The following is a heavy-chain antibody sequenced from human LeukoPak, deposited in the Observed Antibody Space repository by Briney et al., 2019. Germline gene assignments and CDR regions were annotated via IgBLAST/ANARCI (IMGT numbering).Heavy chain of an antibody. D-gene: IGHD3-16*01. CDR3: ARRKGGLGAFDI. J-gene: IGHJ3*02. V-gene: IGHV1-46*01. Sequence: ASVKVSCKASGYTFTSYYMHWVRQAPGQGLKWMGIINPSGGSTSYAQKFQGRVTMTRDTSTSTVYMELSGLRSEDTAVYYCARRKGGLGAFDIWGQGTMVTVSS. CDR2: INPSGGST. CDR1: GYTFTSYY.